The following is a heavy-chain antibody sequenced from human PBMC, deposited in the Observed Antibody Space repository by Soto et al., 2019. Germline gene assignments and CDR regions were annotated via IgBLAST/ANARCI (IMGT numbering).Heavy chain of an antibody. Sequence: GGSLRLSCTASGLIFSDYEMNWVRQAPGKGLEWVSYISSSGSTIYYADSAKGRFTISRDNAKHSLFLQMNSLRADDTAVYYCAGSTARLTEITLMVSNCFAPWGLGTLVTVSS. CDR3: AGSTARLTEITLMVSNCFAP. CDR2: ISSSGSTI. D-gene: IGHD2-8*01. V-gene: IGHV3-48*03. CDR1: GLIFSDYE. J-gene: IGHJ5*02.